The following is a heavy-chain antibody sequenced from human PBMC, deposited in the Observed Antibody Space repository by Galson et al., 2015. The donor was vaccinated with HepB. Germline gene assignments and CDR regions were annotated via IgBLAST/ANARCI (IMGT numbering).Heavy chain of an antibody. CDR1: GFTFSTYA. CDR2: VSYDGSNK. Sequence: SLRLSCAASGFTFSTYAMHWVRQAPGKGLEWVALVSYDGSNKYFADSVKGRFTISRDNSKNALYLQMNSLRAEDTAVYYCARDLGVTSWIQLWSPPDYWGQGTLVTVSS. D-gene: IGHD5-18*01. CDR3: ARDLGVTSWIQLWSPPDY. V-gene: IGHV3-30-3*01. J-gene: IGHJ4*02.